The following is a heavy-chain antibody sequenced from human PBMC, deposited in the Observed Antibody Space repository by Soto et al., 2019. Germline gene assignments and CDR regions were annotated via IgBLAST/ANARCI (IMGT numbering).Heavy chain of an antibody. CDR3: ARDLEVGSSSSLPS. Sequence: PGESLKISCAASGFTFSSYAMHWVRQAPGKGLEWVAVISYDGSNKYYADSVKGRFTISRDNSKNTLYLQMNSLRAEDTAVYYCARDLEVGSSSSLPSWGQGTTVTVSS. V-gene: IGHV3-30-3*01. CDR1: GFTFSSYA. CDR2: ISYDGSNK. J-gene: IGHJ6*02. D-gene: IGHD6-6*01.